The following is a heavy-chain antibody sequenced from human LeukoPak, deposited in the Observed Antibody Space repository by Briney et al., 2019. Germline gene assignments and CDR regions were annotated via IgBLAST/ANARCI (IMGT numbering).Heavy chain of an antibody. CDR1: GFSLSTSGVG. D-gene: IGHD3-3*01. CDR2: SYWNDDK. Sequence: SGPTLVKPIQTLTLTCTFSGFSLSTSGVGVGWIRQPPGKALEWLALSYWNDDKRYSPSLKSRLTITKDTSKNQLVLTRTNMDPVDTATYYCAHSLTIFAPDYWGQGTLVTVSS. J-gene: IGHJ4*02. V-gene: IGHV2-5*01. CDR3: AHSLTIFAPDY.